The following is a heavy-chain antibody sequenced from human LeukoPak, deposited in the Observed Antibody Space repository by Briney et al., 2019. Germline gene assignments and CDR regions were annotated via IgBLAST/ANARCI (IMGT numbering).Heavy chain of an antibody. CDR2: IYTSGST. D-gene: IGHD1-26*01. CDR3: ARVSYSYWYFDL. V-gene: IGHV4-4*07. J-gene: IGHJ2*01. Sequence: TSETLSLTCPVSGGSISSYYWSWIRQPAGKGLEWIGRIYTSGSTNYNPSLKSRVTMSVDTSKNQFSLKLSSVTAADTALYYCARVSYSYWYFDLWGRGTLVTVSS. CDR1: GGSISSYY.